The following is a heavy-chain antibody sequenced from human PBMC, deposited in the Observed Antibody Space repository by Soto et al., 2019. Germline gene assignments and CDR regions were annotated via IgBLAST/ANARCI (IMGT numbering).Heavy chain of an antibody. CDR1: GYTFTSYA. V-gene: IGHV1-3*01. D-gene: IGHD6-6*01. CDR2: INAGNGNT. CDR3: ARDRDSSSSLGY. J-gene: IGHJ4*02. Sequence: QVQLVQSGAEVKKPGASVKVSCKASGYTFTSYAMHWVRQAPGQRLEWMGWINAGNGNTKYSQKFQGRVTITRDTSASTAYMELSSLRSEDTSVYYCARDRDSSSSLGYWGQGTLVTVSS.